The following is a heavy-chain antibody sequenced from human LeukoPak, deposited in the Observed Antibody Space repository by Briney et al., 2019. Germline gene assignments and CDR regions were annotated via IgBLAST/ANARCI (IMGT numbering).Heavy chain of an antibody. CDR1: GFAVSNNY. V-gene: IGHV3-53*05. CDR2: IYKDGST. Sequence: GGSLRLSCAASGFAVSNNYMTWVRQAPGKGLEWVSVIYKDGSTYYADSVKGRFTISRDNSKNTLYLQMSSLRAEDTAVYYCTRGTNDYGGIERKKPFDYWGQGTLVTVSS. D-gene: IGHD4-23*01. J-gene: IGHJ4*02. CDR3: TRGTNDYGGIERKKPFDY.